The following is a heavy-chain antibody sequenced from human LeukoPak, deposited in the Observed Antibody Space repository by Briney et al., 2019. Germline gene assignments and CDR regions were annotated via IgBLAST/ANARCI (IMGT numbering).Heavy chain of an antibody. D-gene: IGHD3-10*01. V-gene: IGHV3-21*01. CDR2: ISSSSSYI. CDR1: GFTFSSYS. J-gene: IGHJ4*02. Sequence: GGSLRLSCAASGFTFSSYSMNWVRQAPGKGLEWVSSISSSSSYIYYADSVKGRFTISRDNAKNSLYLQLNSLRSDDTAVYYCARDHALPLYGSGIVRPHDYWGQGTLVTVSS. CDR3: ARDHALPLYGSGIVRPHDY.